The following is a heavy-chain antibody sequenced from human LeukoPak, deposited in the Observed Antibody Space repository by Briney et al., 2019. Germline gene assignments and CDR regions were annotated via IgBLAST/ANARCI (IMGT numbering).Heavy chain of an antibody. J-gene: IGHJ4*02. CDR2: IYHSGST. V-gene: IGHV4-38-2*01. CDR1: GYSISSGYY. D-gene: IGHD3-22*01. CDR3: ASSSGYATFDY. Sequence: SETLSLTCAVSGYSISSGYYWGWIRQPPGKGLEWIGSIYHSGSTYYNPSLKSRVTISVDTSKNQFSLKLSSVTAADTAVYYCASSSGYATFDYWGQGTLVTVSS.